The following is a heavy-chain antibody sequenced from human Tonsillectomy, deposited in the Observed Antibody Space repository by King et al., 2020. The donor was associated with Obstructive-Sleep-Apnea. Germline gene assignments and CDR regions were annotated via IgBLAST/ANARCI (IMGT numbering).Heavy chain of an antibody. V-gene: IGHV3-9*01. CDR1: GFTFDDYA. J-gene: IGHJ6*02. CDR3: AKGDSLYYYYAMDV. D-gene: IGHD2-15*01. CDR2: ISWNSGDI. Sequence: VQLVESGGGLVQPGRSLRLSCAASGFTFDDYAMHWVRQAPGKGLEWVSGISWNSGDIIYADSVKGRFTISRDNAKNSLYLQMNSLRAEDTALYYCAKGDSLYYYYAMDVWGQGTTVTVSS.